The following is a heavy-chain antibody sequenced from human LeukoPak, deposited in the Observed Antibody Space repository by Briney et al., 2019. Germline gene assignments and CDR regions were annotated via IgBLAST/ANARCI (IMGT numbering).Heavy chain of an antibody. J-gene: IGHJ4*02. CDR2: VYYTGST. CDR3: ARHFAYSSSPYFDY. V-gene: IGHV4-59*08. CDR1: GGSVSNYY. D-gene: IGHD6-6*01. Sequence: SETLSLTCSVSGGSVSNYYWSWIRQPPGKGLVWIGYVYYTGSTNYNPSLKSRVTMFEDKSKNQFSLRLYSVTVADTAVYYCARHFAYSSSPYFDYWGQGSLVTVSS.